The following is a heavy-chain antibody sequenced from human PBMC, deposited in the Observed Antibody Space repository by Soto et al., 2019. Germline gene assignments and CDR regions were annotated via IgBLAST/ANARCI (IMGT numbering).Heavy chain of an antibody. CDR2: INPSVGRT. CDR3: ARSRDFGELRI. Sequence: ASVKVSCKASGGTFSSYAISWVRQAPGQGLEWMVIINPSVGRTSYAQKFQGRVTMTRDTFTSTVYMELSSLRSVDTAVYYCARSRDFGELRIWGQGTMVTVSS. CDR1: GGTFSSYA. V-gene: IGHV1-46*01. J-gene: IGHJ3*02. D-gene: IGHD1-26*01.